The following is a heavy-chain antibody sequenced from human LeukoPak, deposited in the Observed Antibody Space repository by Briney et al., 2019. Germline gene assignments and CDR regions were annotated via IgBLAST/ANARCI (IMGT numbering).Heavy chain of an antibody. CDR3: AKGLRTGVGPYRGYHYYMDV. D-gene: IGHD3-16*01. J-gene: IGHJ6*03. V-gene: IGHV3-23*01. CDR1: GFTFRSFA. Sequence: GGSLRLSCAASGFTFRSFAMSWVRQAPGKGLKWVSTINDNGAGTYYADSVNGRFTVSRDNSYSTVSLQMNSLRDEDTGVYYCAKGLRTGVGPYRGYHYYMDVWGRGATVTVSS. CDR2: INDNGAGT.